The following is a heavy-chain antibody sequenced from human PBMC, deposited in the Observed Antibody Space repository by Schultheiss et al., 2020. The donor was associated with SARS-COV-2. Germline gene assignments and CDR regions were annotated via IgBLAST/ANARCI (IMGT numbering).Heavy chain of an antibody. Sequence: GGSLRLSCAASGFTFSSYGMHWVRQAPGKGLEWVAVISYDGSNKYYADSVKGRFTISRDNSKNTLYLQMNSLRAEDTAVYFCATDRRIFIGDYFGDYFDLWGQGTLVTVSS. CDR1: GFTFSSYG. CDR3: ATDRRIFIGDYFGDYFDL. D-gene: IGHD2-15*01. CDR2: ISYDGSNK. J-gene: IGHJ4*02. V-gene: IGHV3-30*03.